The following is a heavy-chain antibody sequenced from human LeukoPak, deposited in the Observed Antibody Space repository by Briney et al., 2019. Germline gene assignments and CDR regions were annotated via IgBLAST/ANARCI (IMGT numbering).Heavy chain of an antibody. J-gene: IGHJ4*02. V-gene: IGHV3-23*01. Sequence: GGSLRLSCAASGFTFSSYAMNWVRQAPGKGLEWVLAISGGVGSTYYADSVKGRFTISRDNSKNMLYLQMNNLRAEDTAVYFCAKRIGYYFDYWGQGILVTVSS. CDR2: ISGGVGST. CDR1: GFTFSSYA. CDR3: AKRIGYYFDY. D-gene: IGHD2/OR15-2a*01.